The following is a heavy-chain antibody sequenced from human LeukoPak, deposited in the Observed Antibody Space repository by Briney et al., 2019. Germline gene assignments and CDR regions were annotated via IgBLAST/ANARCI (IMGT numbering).Heavy chain of an antibody. CDR2: ISSSGSNV. CDR3: ARADGYSGYDFYYFDS. J-gene: IGHJ4*02. V-gene: IGHV3-48*03. CDR1: GFTFSSDE. D-gene: IGHD5-12*01. Sequence: GGSLRLSCSASGFTFSSDEMNWVRQAPGKGLEWVSYISSSGSNVYYADSVKGRFTISRDNAKNSLYLQMNSLRVENTAIYYCARADGYSGYDFYYFDSWGQGTLVTVSS.